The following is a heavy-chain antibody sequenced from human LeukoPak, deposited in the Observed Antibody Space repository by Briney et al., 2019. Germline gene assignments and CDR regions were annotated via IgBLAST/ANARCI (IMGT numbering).Heavy chain of an antibody. Sequence: ASVKVSCKASGYIFIDYEINWVRQATGQGLEWKGWMNPKSGDTGYEQKFQGRVTITRDSSISTVYMELSSLRFEDTALYYCARGRYMDVWGKGTTVTVSS. CDR1: GYIFIDYE. CDR2: MNPKSGDT. J-gene: IGHJ6*03. CDR3: ARGRYMDV. V-gene: IGHV1-8*03.